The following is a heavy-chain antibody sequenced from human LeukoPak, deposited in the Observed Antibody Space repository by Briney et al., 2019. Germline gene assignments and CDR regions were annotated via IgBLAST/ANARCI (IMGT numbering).Heavy chain of an antibody. Sequence: PGGSLRLSCAASGFTFSGYWMAWVRQAPGRGLEWVAHINQDGSEKNYVDPVKGRFTISRDNAKNSVYLQMDTLRAEDTAVYYCARDDYLGYWGQGTLVTVSA. CDR1: GFTFSGYW. CDR3: ARDDYLGY. D-gene: IGHD3-16*01. CDR2: INQDGSEK. J-gene: IGHJ4*02. V-gene: IGHV3-7*05.